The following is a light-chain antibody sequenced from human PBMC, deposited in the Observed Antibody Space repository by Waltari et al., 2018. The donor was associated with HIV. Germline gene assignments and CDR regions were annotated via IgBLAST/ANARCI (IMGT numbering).Light chain of an antibody. CDR3: QQYNNWPLT. CDR2: GAS. Sequence: EIVMTQSPATLSVSPGERATLSCRASQSVSRNFAWYQQKPGQAPRLLIYGASTRATGIPARFSGRGSGTEFTLTISRLQSEDFAVYYCQQYNNWPLTFGGGTKVEIK. V-gene: IGKV3-15*01. J-gene: IGKJ4*01. CDR1: QSVSRN.